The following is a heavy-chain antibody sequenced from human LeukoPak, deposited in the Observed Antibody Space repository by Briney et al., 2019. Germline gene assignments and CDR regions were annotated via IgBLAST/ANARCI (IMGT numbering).Heavy chain of an antibody. CDR2: ISGSGGST. J-gene: IGHJ4*02. D-gene: IGHD3-3*01. V-gene: IGHV3-23*01. Sequence: PGGSLRLSCAASGFTFSSYAMSWVRQAPGKGLEWVSAISGSGGSTYYAHSVKGRFTISRDNSKNTLYLQMNSLRAEDTALYYCAKDRGPYNDFWSGYYTHQVRGFFFDYWGQGTLVPVSS. CDR3: AKDRGPYNDFWSGYYTHQVRGFFFDY. CDR1: GFTFSSYA.